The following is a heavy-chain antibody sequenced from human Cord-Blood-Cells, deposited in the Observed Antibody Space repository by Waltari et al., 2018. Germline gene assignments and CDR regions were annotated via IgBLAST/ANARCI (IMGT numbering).Heavy chain of an antibody. CDR2: IYYSGST. J-gene: IGHJ4*02. CDR3: ARYCSGGSCYYFDY. CDR1: GGPVSSGSSY. V-gene: IGHV4-61*01. D-gene: IGHD2-15*01. Sequence: QVQLQESGPGLVKLSETLSLTCTVSGGPVSSGSSYWSWIRLPPGKGLEWIGYIYYSGSTNYNPSLKSRVTISVDTSKNQFSLKLSSVTAADTAVYYCARYCSGGSCYYFDYWGQGTLVTVSS.